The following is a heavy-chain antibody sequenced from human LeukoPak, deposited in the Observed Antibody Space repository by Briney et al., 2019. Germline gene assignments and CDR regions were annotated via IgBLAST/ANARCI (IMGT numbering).Heavy chain of an antibody. J-gene: IGHJ3*02. D-gene: IGHD3-3*01. CDR3: AATISYYDFWSGYYLDAFDI. V-gene: IGHV1-58*01. CDR1: GFTFTSSA. CDR2: IVVGSGNT. Sequence: ASVKVSCKASGFTFTSSAVQWVRQARGQRLEWIGWIVVGSGNTNYAQKFQERVTITRDMSTSTAYMELSSLRSEDTAVYYCAATISYYDFWSGYYLDAFDIWGQGTMVTVSS.